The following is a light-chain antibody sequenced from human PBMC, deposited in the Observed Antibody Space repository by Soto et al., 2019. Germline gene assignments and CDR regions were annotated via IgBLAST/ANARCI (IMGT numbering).Light chain of an antibody. Sequence: EIVMTQSPATLSLSPGEGATLSCRASQSLSSNLAWYQQKPGQAPRLLIYGASSRATGIPARFSGSGSGTEFTLTISSLQPEDFATYYCQQSYSTPLTFGGGTKVEIK. J-gene: IGKJ4*01. CDR1: QSLSSN. CDR2: GAS. CDR3: QQSYSTPLT. V-gene: IGKV3-15*01.